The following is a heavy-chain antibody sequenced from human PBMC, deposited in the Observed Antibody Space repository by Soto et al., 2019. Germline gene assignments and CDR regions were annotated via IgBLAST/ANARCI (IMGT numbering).Heavy chain of an antibody. CDR3: ARENHYGSDYNWFDP. D-gene: IGHD3-10*01. CDR2: ISSSSSYI. Sequence: GGSLRLSCAASGFTFSSYSMNWVRQAPGKGLEWVSSISSSSSYIYYADSVKGRFTISRDNAKNSLYLQMNSLGAEDTAVYYCARENHYGSDYNWFDPWGQGTLVTVSS. V-gene: IGHV3-21*01. CDR1: GFTFSSYS. J-gene: IGHJ5*02.